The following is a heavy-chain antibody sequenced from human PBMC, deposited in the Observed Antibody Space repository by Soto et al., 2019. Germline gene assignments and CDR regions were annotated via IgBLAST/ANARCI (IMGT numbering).Heavy chain of an antibody. CDR3: ARVITGTTKGWFDP. D-gene: IGHD1-7*01. J-gene: IGHJ5*02. Sequence: PSETLSLTCTVSGGSISSGGYYWSWIRQHPGKGLEWIGYIYYSGSTYYNPSLKSRVTISVDTSKNQFSLKLSSVTAADTAVYYCARVITGTTKGWFDPWGQGTLVTVSS. CDR1: GGSISSGGYY. V-gene: IGHV4-31*03. CDR2: IYYSGST.